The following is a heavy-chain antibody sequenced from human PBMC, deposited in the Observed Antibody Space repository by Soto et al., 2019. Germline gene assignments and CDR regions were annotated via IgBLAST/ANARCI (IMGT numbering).Heavy chain of an antibody. Sequence: PGESLKISCQASGYRFTNYWIGWVRQMPGKGLEWMGFIYPSDSDTRYSPSFQGQVTISADKSISTAYLQWSSLKASDTAMYYCARLNGYSDYWGQGTLVTVSS. V-gene: IGHV5-51*01. J-gene: IGHJ4*02. CDR2: IYPSDSDT. CDR1: GYRFTNYW. CDR3: ARLNGYSDY. D-gene: IGHD5-18*01.